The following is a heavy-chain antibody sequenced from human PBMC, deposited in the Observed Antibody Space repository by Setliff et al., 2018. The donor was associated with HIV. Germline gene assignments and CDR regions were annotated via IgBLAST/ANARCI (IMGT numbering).Heavy chain of an antibody. CDR2: IFTSGTI. J-gene: IGHJ4*02. Sequence: SETLSLTCSVSGASISIDHWSWIRQSPGKGLEWIGRIFTSGTINTNLSLRSRVTMSVDTSKNRIYLKMNSVTAADTAVYYCATDVGATNRFDYWGQGILVTVSS. V-gene: IGHV4-4*07. CDR1: GASISIDH. CDR3: ATDVGATNRFDY. D-gene: IGHD1-26*01.